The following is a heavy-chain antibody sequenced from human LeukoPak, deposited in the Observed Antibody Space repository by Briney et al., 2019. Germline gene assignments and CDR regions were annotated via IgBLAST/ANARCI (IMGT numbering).Heavy chain of an antibody. CDR3: ARHSNDYVWGSYRLDY. Sequence: KGGESLKISCKGSGYSFTSYWIGWVRQMPGKGLEWMGIIYPGDSDTRYSPSFQGQVTISADKSISTAYLQWSSLKASDTAMYYCARHSNDYVWGSYRLDYWGQGTLVTVSS. CDR2: IYPGDSDT. D-gene: IGHD3-16*02. J-gene: IGHJ4*02. V-gene: IGHV5-51*01. CDR1: GYSFTSYW.